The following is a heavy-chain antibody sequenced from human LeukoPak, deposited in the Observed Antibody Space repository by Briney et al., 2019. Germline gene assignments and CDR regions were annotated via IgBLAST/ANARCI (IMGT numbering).Heavy chain of an antibody. CDR2: ISGSGDNT. J-gene: IGHJ4*02. Sequence: GGSLRLSCAASGFTFSSYGMTWVRQAPGKGLEWVSGISGSGDNTWYADSVKGRFTISRDNSKKTLDLQMHSLRAEDTAVYYCAKASVWTMVRVVSYFDEWGQGTLVTVSS. V-gene: IGHV3-23*01. D-gene: IGHD3-10*01. CDR1: GFTFSSYG. CDR3: AKASVWTMVRVVSYFDE.